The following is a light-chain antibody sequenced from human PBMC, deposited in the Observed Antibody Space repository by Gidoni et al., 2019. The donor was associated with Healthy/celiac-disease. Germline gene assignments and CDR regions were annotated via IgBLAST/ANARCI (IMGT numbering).Light chain of an antibody. J-gene: IGLJ2*01. CDR2: SNN. V-gene: IGLV1-44*01. CDR3: AAWDDSLNGVV. CDR1: SSNIGSNT. Sequence: SVLTQPPSASGTPGPRVTISCSGSSSNIGSNTVNWYQQLPGTAPKLLIYSNNQRPSGVPDRFSGSKSGTSASLAISGLQSEDEADYYCAAWDDSLNGVVFGGGTKLTV.